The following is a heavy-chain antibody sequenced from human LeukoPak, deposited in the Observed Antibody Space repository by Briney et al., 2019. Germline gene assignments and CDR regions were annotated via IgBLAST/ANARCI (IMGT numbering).Heavy chain of an antibody. CDR2: MNPNSGGT. Sequence: GASVKVSCKPSGYTFTVNYLHWVRRAPGQGLEWVGWMNPNSGGTGYAQKFQGRVTMTRDTSISTAYMELSSLTSDDTAAYYCTRGAGTSWFDYWGQGSLVTVSS. J-gene: IGHJ4*02. D-gene: IGHD2-2*01. CDR3: TRGAGTSWFDY. V-gene: IGHV1-2*02. CDR1: GYTFTVNY.